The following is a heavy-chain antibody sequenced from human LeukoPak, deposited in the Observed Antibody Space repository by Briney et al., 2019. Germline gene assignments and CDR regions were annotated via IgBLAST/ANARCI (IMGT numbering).Heavy chain of an antibody. D-gene: IGHD3-10*01. CDR2: FYYSGST. J-gene: IGHJ4*02. Sequence: SETLSLTCTVSGGSISSYYWSWIRQPPGKGLQWIGYFYYSGSTNYNPSLKSRVTISLDTSKNQFSLRLSSVTAADTAVYYCARGVLMVDFDYWGQGTLVTVSS. V-gene: IGHV4-59*01. CDR1: GGSISSYY. CDR3: ARGVLMVDFDY.